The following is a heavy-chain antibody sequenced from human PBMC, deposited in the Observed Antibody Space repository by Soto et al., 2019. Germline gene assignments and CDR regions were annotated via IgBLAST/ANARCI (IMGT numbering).Heavy chain of an antibody. CDR3: ASSSRWYRSYGMDV. Sequence: PSDTLSLTCTVSGGSISSYYWSWIRQPPGKGLEWIGYIYYSGSTNYNPSLKSRVTISVDTSKNQFSLKLSSLTAADTAVYYCASSSRWYRSYGMDVWGQGNPEHRLL. CDR2: IYYSGST. D-gene: IGHD6-13*01. V-gene: IGHV4-59*01. J-gene: IGHJ6*02. CDR1: GGSISSYY.